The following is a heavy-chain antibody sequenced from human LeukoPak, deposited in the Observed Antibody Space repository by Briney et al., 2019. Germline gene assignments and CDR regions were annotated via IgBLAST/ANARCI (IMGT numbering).Heavy chain of an antibody. Sequence: ASVKVSCKASGYTFTGYYMHWVRQSPGQGLEWMGWISAYNGNTNYAQKLQGRVTMTTDTSTSTAYMELRSLRSDDTAVYYCARDSSSSSWYLNWFDPWGQGTLVTVSS. J-gene: IGHJ5*02. CDR3: ARDSSSSSWYLNWFDP. D-gene: IGHD6-13*01. CDR2: ISAYNGNT. V-gene: IGHV1-18*04. CDR1: GYTFTGYY.